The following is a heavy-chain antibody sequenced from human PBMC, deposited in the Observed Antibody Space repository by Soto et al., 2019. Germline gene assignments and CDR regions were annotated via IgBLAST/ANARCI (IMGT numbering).Heavy chain of an antibody. D-gene: IGHD6-6*01. CDR3: ARSLCGSSSGGWFDP. J-gene: IGHJ5*02. CDR1: GYIFTGYY. V-gene: IGHV1-2*02. CDR2: IIPNSGGT. Sequence: QVQLVQSGAEVKKPGASVKVSCKASGYIFTGYYLHWVRQAPGQGLEWMGWIIPNSGGTNYARKFQGRVTMTRETSIKTAYMEMTRLTSDDTAVYYCARSLCGSSSGGWFDPWGQGPLVTVSS.